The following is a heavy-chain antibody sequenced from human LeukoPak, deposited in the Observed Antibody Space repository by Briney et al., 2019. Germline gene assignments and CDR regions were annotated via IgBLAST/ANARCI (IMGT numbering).Heavy chain of an antibody. D-gene: IGHD3-22*01. CDR1: GFTVSSNY. CDR3: ARDGCYYDSSGYYDY. J-gene: IGHJ4*02. Sequence: TGGSLRLSCAASGFTVSSNYMSWVRQAPGKGLEWVSVIYSGGSTYYADSVKGRFTISRDNSKNTLYLQMNSLRAEDTAVYYCARDGCYYDSSGYYDYWGQGTLVTVSS. CDR2: IYSGGST. V-gene: IGHV3-66*01.